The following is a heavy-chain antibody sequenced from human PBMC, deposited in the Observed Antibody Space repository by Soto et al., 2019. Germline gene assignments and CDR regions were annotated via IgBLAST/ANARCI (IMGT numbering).Heavy chain of an antibody. J-gene: IGHJ4*02. CDR3: ARARESTVTTFPFDY. Sequence: SVKVSCKASGGTFSSYAISWVRQAPGQGLEWMGGIIPIFGTANYAQKFQGRVTITADESTSTAYMELSSLRSEDTAVYYCARARESTVTTFPFDYWGQGTLVTVSS. D-gene: IGHD4-17*01. V-gene: IGHV1-69*13. CDR2: IIPIFGTA. CDR1: GGTFSSYA.